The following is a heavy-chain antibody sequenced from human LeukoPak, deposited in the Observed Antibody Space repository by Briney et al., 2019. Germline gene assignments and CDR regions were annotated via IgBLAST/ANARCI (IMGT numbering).Heavy chain of an antibody. V-gene: IGHV3-21*01. Sequence: GGSLRLSCAASGFTFSSYSMNWVRQAPGKGLEWVSSISSSTKYINYADSVKGRFTISRDNAKNSLYLQMNSLRAEDTAVYYCAKDRLSHYDPIYWGQGTLVTVSS. J-gene: IGHJ4*02. CDR1: GFTFSSYS. CDR3: AKDRLSHYDPIY. CDR2: ISSSTKYI. D-gene: IGHD3-22*01.